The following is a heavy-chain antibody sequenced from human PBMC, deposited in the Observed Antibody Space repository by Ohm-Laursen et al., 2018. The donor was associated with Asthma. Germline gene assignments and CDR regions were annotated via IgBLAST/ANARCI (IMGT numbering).Heavy chain of an antibody. CDR2: TDTNTGNP. V-gene: IGHV7-4-1*02. Sequence: SVKVSCKASGYTFTRHAMNWVRQAPGQGPEWMGWTDTNTGNPTYAQGFTGRFVFSFDTSVSTAYLQISSLTAEDTAVYYCACPKETYYFYGMDVWGQGTTVTVSS. J-gene: IGHJ6*02. CDR3: ACPKETYYFYGMDV. D-gene: IGHD5-24*01. CDR1: GYTFTRHA.